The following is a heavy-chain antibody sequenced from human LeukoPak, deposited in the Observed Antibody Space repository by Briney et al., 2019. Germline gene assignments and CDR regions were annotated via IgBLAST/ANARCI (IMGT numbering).Heavy chain of an antibody. V-gene: IGHV4-30-4*08. CDR2: TYYSGNT. Sequence: SETLSLTCAVYGGSFSGYYWSWIRQTPGKGLEWIGYTYYSGNTYYNPSLKSRVSISVDTSKNQFSLKLRSVTAADTAVYYCARVVGDVLTGYYYYFDYWGQGTLVTVSS. J-gene: IGHJ4*02. CDR1: GGSFSGYY. D-gene: IGHD3-9*01. CDR3: ARVVGDVLTGYYYYFDY.